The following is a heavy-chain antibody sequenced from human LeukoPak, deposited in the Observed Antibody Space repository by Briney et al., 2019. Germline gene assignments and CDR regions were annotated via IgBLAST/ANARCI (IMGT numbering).Heavy chain of an antibody. D-gene: IGHD2-2*01. Sequence: ASVKVSCKASGGTFSSYAISWVRQAPGLGLEWMGGIIPIFGTANYAQKFQGRVTITTDESTSTAYMELSSLRSEDTAVYYCARGRTSPGRYYMDVWGKGTTVTVSS. V-gene: IGHV1-69*05. CDR1: GGTFSSYA. CDR3: ARGRTSPGRYYMDV. J-gene: IGHJ6*03. CDR2: IIPIFGTA.